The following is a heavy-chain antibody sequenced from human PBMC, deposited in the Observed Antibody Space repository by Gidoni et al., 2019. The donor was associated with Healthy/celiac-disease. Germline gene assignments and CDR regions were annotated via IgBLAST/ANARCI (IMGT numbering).Heavy chain of an antibody. Sequence: EVQLLESGGGLVPPGGSLRLSCAASGFTFSSYAMSWVRQAPGKGLEWVSAMSGSGGSTYYADSGKGRLTITRDNSKNTLYLQMNSLRAEDTAVYYCAKDSSGYLSDYWGQGTLVTVSS. D-gene: IGHD3-22*01. CDR2: MSGSGGST. J-gene: IGHJ4*02. CDR1: GFTFSSYA. V-gene: IGHV3-23*01. CDR3: AKDSSGYLSDY.